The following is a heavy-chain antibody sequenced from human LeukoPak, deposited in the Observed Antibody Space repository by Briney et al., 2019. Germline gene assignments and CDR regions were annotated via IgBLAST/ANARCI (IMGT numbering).Heavy chain of an antibody. V-gene: IGHV3-23*01. Sequence: GGSLRLSCTASEFTFSIYAMSWVRHAPGKGLKWASTVRTSGGTTYYADSVKGRFTISRDNSKNTLFLQMNSLRVEDTAVYYCAKGGTGSTDWFDPWGRGTLVTVSS. CDR1: EFTFSIYA. CDR3: AKGGTGSTDWFDP. D-gene: IGHD1-7*01. J-gene: IGHJ5*02. CDR2: VRTSGGTT.